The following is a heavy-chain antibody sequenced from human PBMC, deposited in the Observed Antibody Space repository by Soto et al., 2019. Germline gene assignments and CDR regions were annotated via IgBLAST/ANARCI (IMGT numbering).Heavy chain of an antibody. J-gene: IGHJ4*02. CDR3: ARRSSVWYFDY. V-gene: IGHV3-23*01. D-gene: IGHD6-19*01. CDR1: GFTFSSYA. Sequence: EVQLLESGGGLVQPGGSLRLSCAASGFTFSSYAMSWVRQAPGKGLEWVSAISGSGGSTYYADSVKGRFTISRDNSKNSLYLQMNSRRAEDTAVYYCARRSSVWYFDYWGQGTLVTVSS. CDR2: ISGSGGST.